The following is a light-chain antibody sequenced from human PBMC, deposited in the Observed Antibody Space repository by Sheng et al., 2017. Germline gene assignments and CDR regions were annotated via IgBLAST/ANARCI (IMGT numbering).Light chain of an antibody. CDR3: LRLDSHPYT. Sequence: IQLTQSPSSLSASVGDRVTITCRASQGISNYLAWYQQNQGKPLAPDLCCIHFAKWVPSRFSGSGSGTDFTLTISSLQPEDFAAYYCLRLDSHPYTFGQGTKLDIK. V-gene: IGKV1-9*01. CDR1: QGISNY. CDR2: CI. J-gene: IGKJ2*01.